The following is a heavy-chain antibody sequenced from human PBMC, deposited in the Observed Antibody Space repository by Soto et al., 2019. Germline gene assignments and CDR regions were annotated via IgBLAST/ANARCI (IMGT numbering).Heavy chain of an antibody. J-gene: IGHJ4*02. CDR2: FDPEDGET. V-gene: IGHV1-24*01. CDR1: GYTFTSYY. D-gene: IGHD2-2*01. Sequence: ASVKVSCKASGYTFTSYYLHWVRQAPGKGLEWMGGFDPEDGETIYARKFQGRVTMTEDTSTDTAYMELSSLRSEDTAVYYCATDYAYWGQGTLVTVSS. CDR3: ATDYAY.